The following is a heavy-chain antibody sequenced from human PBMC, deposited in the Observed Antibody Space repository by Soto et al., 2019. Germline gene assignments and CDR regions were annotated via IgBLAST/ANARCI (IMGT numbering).Heavy chain of an antibody. D-gene: IGHD2-8*01. Sequence: SETLSLTCTVSGASISSGEYYWNWIRQSPGKGLEWIGHIYYSGSTYYNPSLKSRVTISIDTSKSQFSLQLSSVTTADTAVYYCARASVAVMVYAFDCWGLGTVVTVSS. CDR1: GASISSGEYY. CDR3: ARASVAVMVYAFDC. CDR2: IYYSGST. V-gene: IGHV4-30-4*01. J-gene: IGHJ4*02.